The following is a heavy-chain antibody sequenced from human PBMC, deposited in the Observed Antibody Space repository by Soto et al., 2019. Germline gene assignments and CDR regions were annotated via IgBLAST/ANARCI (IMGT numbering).Heavy chain of an antibody. Sequence: GGSLRLSCAASGFTFSSYAMHWVRQAPGKGLEWVAVISYDGSNKYYADSVKGRFTISRDNSKNTLYLQMNSLRAEDTAVYYCARDFDPRMATIAFGWYFDLWGRGTLVTVSS. V-gene: IGHV3-30-3*01. J-gene: IGHJ2*01. CDR3: ARDFDPRMATIAFGWYFDL. D-gene: IGHD5-12*01. CDR1: GFTFSSYA. CDR2: ISYDGSNK.